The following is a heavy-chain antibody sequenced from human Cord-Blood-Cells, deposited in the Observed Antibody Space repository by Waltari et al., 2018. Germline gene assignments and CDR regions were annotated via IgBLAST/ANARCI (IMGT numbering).Heavy chain of an antibody. CDR3: AKSGEDAFDI. CDR2: ISYDGSNK. V-gene: IGHV3-30*18. D-gene: IGHD3-10*01. Sequence: WVRQAPGKGLEWVAVISYDGSNKYYADSVKGRFTISRDNSKNTLYLQMNSLRAEDTAVYYCAKSGEDAFDIWGQGTMVTVSS. J-gene: IGHJ3*02.